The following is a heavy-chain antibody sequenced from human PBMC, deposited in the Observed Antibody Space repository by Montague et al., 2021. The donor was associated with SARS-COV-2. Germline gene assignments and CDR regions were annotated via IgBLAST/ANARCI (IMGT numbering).Heavy chain of an antibody. CDR3: ARGYDSSGYQY. CDR2: IKQDGSEK. J-gene: IGHJ4*02. V-gene: IGHV3-7*05. CDR1: GFTFSTFW. Sequence: SLRLSCAASGFTFSTFWMTWVRQAPGKGLEWVANIKQDGSEKYYXDSVKGRFTISRGNAKNSLYLQLDSLRAEDTAVYYCARGYDSSGYQYWGQGTLVTVSS. D-gene: IGHD3-22*01.